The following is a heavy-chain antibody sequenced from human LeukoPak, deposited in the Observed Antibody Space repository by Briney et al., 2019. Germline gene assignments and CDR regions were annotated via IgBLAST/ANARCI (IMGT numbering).Heavy chain of an antibody. J-gene: IGHJ4*02. Sequence: GESLKISCQGSGYSFTNYWIGWVRQMPGKGLEWMAIINSGNSDTRIGPSFRGQGTISVNKSINTAYLQWNSLKASDTAIYYCARPETNTAMITNWGQGTLVTVSS. CDR1: GYSFTNYW. D-gene: IGHD5-18*01. V-gene: IGHV5-51*01. CDR2: INSGNSDT. CDR3: ARPETNTAMITN.